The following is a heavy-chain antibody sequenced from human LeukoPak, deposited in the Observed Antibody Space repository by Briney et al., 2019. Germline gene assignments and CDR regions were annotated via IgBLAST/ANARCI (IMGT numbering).Heavy chain of an antibody. V-gene: IGHV4-34*01. D-gene: IGHD2-21*02. CDR2: INHSGST. J-gene: IGHJ4*02. Sequence: SETLSLTCSDYGGSFRGYYWSWIRQPPGKGLEWIGEINHSGSTNYNPSLESRVTISVDTSKNQFSLRLSSVTAADTAVYYCARAEHIVVVTRGLYFDSRRQGTLVTVSS. CDR1: GGSFRGYY. CDR3: ARAEHIVVVTRGLYFDS.